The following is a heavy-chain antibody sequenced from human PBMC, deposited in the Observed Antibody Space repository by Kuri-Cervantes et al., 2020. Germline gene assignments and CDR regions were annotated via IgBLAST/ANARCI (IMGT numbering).Heavy chain of an antibody. V-gene: IGHV4-34*01. D-gene: IGHD6-6*01. J-gene: IGHJ5*02. CDR2: INHSGST. CDR1: GFTFSTYW. CDR3: ARAYSSSSYDWLDP. Sequence: GSLRLSCAASGFTFSTYWMSWLRQAPGKGLEWIGEINHSGSTNYNPSLKSRVTISLDTSKNQFSLKLSSVTAADTAVYYCARAYSSSSYDWLDPWDQGTLVTVSS.